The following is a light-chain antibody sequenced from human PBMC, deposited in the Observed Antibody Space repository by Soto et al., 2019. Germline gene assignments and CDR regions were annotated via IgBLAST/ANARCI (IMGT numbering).Light chain of an antibody. CDR3: CSYAGTNGLI. CDR2: DVA. Sequence: QSVLTQPSSVSGSPGQSVTISCTGTSSDVGGYQYVSWYQHHPGKAPKLMIYDVARRPSGVPNRFSASKSGNTASLTISGLQAEDEADYYCCSYAGTNGLIFGGGTKLTVL. J-gene: IGLJ2*01. V-gene: IGLV2-11*01. CDR1: SSDVGGYQY.